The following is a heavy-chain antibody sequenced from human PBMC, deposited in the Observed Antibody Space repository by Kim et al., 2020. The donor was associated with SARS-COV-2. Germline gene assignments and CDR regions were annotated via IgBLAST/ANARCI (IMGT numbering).Heavy chain of an antibody. Sequence: GGSLRLSCAASGFTFSNYAMNWVRQAPGKGLEWVSAISGSGDSTYYADSVKGRFTISRDTSKNTLYLQMNRLRAEDMAVYYCAAPGRIYSSSATFDYWGQGTLVTVSS. D-gene: IGHD6-6*01. J-gene: IGHJ4*02. CDR1: GFTFSNYA. V-gene: IGHV3-23*01. CDR3: AAPGRIYSSSATFDY. CDR2: ISGSGDST.